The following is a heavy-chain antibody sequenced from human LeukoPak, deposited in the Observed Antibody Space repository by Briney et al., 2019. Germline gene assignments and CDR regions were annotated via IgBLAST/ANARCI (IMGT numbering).Heavy chain of an antibody. CDR3: TKDPYRVVVATGNYLDP. J-gene: IGHJ5*02. D-gene: IGHD2-21*01. Sequence: GGSLRLSCAASGFTFYNYGMHWVRQAPGKGLEWVAVISHDGSNIHYGDSVKGRFTISRDNSKNTLYLQMNSLRVEDTAVYYCTKDPYRVVVATGNYLDPWGQGTLVTVSA. CDR2: ISHDGSNI. V-gene: IGHV3-30*18. CDR1: GFTFYNYG.